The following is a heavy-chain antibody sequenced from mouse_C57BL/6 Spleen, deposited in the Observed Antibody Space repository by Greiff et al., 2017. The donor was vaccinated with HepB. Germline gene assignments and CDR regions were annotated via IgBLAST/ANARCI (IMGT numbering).Heavy chain of an antibody. CDR3: ARHEELVTTGYAMDY. J-gene: IGHJ4*01. V-gene: IGHV1-55*01. CDR1: GYTFTSYW. D-gene: IGHD2-2*01. CDR2: IYPGSGST. Sequence: QVQLQQPGAELVKPGASVKMSCKASGYTFTSYWITWVKQRPGQGLEWIGDIYPGSGSTNYNEKFKSKATLTVDTSSSTAYMQLSSLTSEDSAVYYCARHEELVTTGYAMDYWGQGTSVTVSS.